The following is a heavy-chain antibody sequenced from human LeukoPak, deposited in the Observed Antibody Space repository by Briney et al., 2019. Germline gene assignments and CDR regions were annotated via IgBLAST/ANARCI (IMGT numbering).Heavy chain of an antibody. CDR1: DGAIAGYS. Sequence: SETLSLTCTVSDGAIAGYSWSWIRQAPGKGLEWIGYIYYSGDTNYNPSLQSRVTVSVDTSKNQFSLRLTSVSAADTAVYYCVRGPYGSGISNWFDPWGQGTQVIVSS. CDR2: IYYSGDT. CDR3: VRGPYGSGISNWFDP. V-gene: IGHV4-59*01. D-gene: IGHD3-10*01. J-gene: IGHJ5*02.